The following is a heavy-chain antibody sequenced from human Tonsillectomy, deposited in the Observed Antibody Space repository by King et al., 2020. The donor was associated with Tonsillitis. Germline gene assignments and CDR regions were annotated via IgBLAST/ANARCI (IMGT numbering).Heavy chain of an antibody. CDR3: AREGDVAAAGTFWY. Sequence: VQLQESGPGLVKPSGTLSLTCAVSGGSITSSNWWTWVRQPPGKGLEWIGEIYHSGSTNYHPSLKSRVTISVDKSKNQFSLKLSSVTAADTAVYYCAREGDVAAAGTFWYWGQGTLVTVSS. CDR1: GGSITSSNW. J-gene: IGHJ4*02. D-gene: IGHD6-13*01. V-gene: IGHV4-4*02. CDR2: IYHSGST.